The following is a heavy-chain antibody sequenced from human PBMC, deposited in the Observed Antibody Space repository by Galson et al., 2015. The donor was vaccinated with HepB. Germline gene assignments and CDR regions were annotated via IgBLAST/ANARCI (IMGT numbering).Heavy chain of an antibody. Sequence: SLRLSCAASGFTFSTYWMSWVRQAPGKGLEWVANIKQDGSEKYYVDSVKGRFTISRDNAKNSLYLQMNTLRAEDTAIYYCGREGLDYGDYGGVDYWGQGTLVTVSS. CDR1: GFTFSTYW. D-gene: IGHD4-17*01. V-gene: IGHV3-7*03. J-gene: IGHJ4*02. CDR3: GREGLDYGDYGGVDY. CDR2: IKQDGSEK.